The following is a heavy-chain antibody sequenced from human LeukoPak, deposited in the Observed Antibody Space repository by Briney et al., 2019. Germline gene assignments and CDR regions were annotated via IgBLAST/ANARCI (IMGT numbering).Heavy chain of an antibody. CDR2: IYTSGST. Sequence: PSETLSLTCTVSGGSISSSAYHWGWIRQPAGKGLEWIGRIYTSGSTTYNPSLKSRVTISGDTSENQFSLRLSSVTAADTAVYYCARASYSYDISGWVPFDYWGQGTLVTVSS. J-gene: IGHJ4*02. D-gene: IGHD3-22*01. CDR1: GGSISSSAYH. V-gene: IGHV4-61*02. CDR3: ARASYSYDISGWVPFDY.